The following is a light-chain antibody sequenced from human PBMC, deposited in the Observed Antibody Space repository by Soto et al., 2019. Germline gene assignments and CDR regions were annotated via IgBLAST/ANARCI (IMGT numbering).Light chain of an antibody. Sequence: QSVLTQPASVSGSPGQSITISCGGTSSDVGAYIYVSWYQQFPGKAPKLILYEVNNRPSGVSNRFSGSKSATTASLTISGPQPEDEADYYCSAYSDIDTKVFGTGTKVTVL. CDR3: SAYSDIDTKV. J-gene: IGLJ1*01. CDR2: EVN. V-gene: IGLV2-14*03. CDR1: SSDVGAYIY.